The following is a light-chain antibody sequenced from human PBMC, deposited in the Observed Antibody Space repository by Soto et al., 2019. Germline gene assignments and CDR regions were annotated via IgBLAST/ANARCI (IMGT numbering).Light chain of an antibody. V-gene: IGKV3-20*01. J-gene: IGKJ4*01. CDR3: QQFGTSRRT. CDR2: GAS. Sequence: EIVLTHSPGTLSLSPGERATLSCRASQCVSSRSLAWYQQKPGQAPRLLINGASNRATGIPDRFSGSGSGTDFTLTISRLEPEDFAMYYCQQFGTSRRTFGGGTKVDIK. CDR1: QCVSSRS.